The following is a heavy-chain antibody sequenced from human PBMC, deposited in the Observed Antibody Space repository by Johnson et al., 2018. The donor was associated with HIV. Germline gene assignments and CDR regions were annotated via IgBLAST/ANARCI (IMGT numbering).Heavy chain of an antibody. V-gene: IGHV3-30*04. CDR3: ARSPRAGEGAFDI. CDR2: ISYDGSNK. J-gene: IGHJ3*02. Sequence: QVQLVESGGGLVQPGGSLRLSCTASGFTFSSYAMHWVRQAPGKGLEWVAVISYDGSNKYYADSVKGRFTISRDNSKNTLYLQMNSLRAEDTAVYYCARSPRAGEGAFDIWGQGTMVTVSS. CDR1: GFTFSSYA.